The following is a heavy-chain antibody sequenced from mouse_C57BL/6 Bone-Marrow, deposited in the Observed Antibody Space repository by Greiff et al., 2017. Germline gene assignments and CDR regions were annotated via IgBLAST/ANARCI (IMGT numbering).Heavy chain of an antibody. D-gene: IGHD1-1*01. CDR2: ISSGSSTI. Sequence: EVKVEESGGGLVKPGGSLKLSCAASGFTFSDYGMHWVRQAPEKGLEWVAYISSGSSTIYYADTVKGRFTISRDNAKNTLFLQMTSLRSEDTAMYYCAATVAHWYFDVWGTGTTVTVSS. J-gene: IGHJ1*03. CDR3: AATVAHWYFDV. V-gene: IGHV5-17*01. CDR1: GFTFSDYG.